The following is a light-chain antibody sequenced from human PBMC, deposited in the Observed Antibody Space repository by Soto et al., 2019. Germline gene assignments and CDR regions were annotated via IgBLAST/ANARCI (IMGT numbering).Light chain of an antibody. CDR2: AAS. Sequence: DIQMTQSPSSLSASVGDRVIITCRASQSISSYLNWYQQKPGKAPKLLIYAASNLQSGVSSRFSGSGSGTDFTLTISSLQPEDFATYYCQQSYRTPLTFGGGTKVEIK. V-gene: IGKV1-39*01. J-gene: IGKJ4*01. CDR1: QSISSY. CDR3: QQSYRTPLT.